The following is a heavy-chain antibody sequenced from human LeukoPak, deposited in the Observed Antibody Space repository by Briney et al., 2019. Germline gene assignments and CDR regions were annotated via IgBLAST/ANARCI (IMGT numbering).Heavy chain of an antibody. D-gene: IGHD6-19*01. J-gene: IGHJ4*02. CDR3: ARDITVAGTVDY. CDR2: ISSSSSYI. CDR1: GFTFSSYS. Sequence: KPGGSVRLSCAASGFTFSSYSMNWVRQAPGKGLEWVSSISSSSSYIYYTDSVKGRFTISRDNAKNSLYLQMNSLRAEDTAVYYCARDITVAGTVDYWGQGTLVTVSS. V-gene: IGHV3-21*01.